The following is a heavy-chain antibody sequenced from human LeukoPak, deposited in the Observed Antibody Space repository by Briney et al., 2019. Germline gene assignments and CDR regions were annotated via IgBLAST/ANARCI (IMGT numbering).Heavy chain of an antibody. CDR3: AKSPYYFDSSGYYPTLDY. CDR1: GFTFNTYG. Sequence: PGGSLKVSCSASGFTFNTYGMNWVRQAPGNGLEWVACISGSGDSTYYTDSVKGRFTISRDNSKNTLYLQMNSLRAEDTAIYYCAKSPYYFDSSGYYPTLDYWGQGTLVTVSS. J-gene: IGHJ4*02. D-gene: IGHD3-22*01. CDR2: ISGSGDST. V-gene: IGHV3-23*01.